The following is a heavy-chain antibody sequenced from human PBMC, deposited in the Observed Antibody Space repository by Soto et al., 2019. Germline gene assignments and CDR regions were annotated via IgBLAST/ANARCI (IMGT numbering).Heavy chain of an antibody. J-gene: IGHJ4*02. CDR3: ARAGGPYDYGDYEDHFDY. V-gene: IGHV1-69*13. CDR2: IIPIFGTA. Sequence: ASVKVSCKASGGTFSSYAISWVRQAPGQGLEWMGGIIPIFGTANYAQKFQGRVTITADESTSTAYMELSSLRSEDTAVYYCARAGGPYDYGDYEDHFDYWGQGTLVTVSS. D-gene: IGHD4-17*01. CDR1: GGTFSSYA.